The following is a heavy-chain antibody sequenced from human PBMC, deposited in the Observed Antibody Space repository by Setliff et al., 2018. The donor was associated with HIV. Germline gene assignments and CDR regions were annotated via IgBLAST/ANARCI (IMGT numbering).Heavy chain of an antibody. CDR3: AREPHELRYFDWLLYPAYYYYGMDV. Sequence: GESLKISCAASGFTFSSYWMSWVRQAPGKGLEWVANIKYDGSEKYYVGSVKGRFTISRDNAKNSLYLQLNSLRAEDTAVYYCAREPHELRYFDWLLYPAYYYYGMDVWGQGTTVTVSS. CDR2: IKYDGSEK. V-gene: IGHV3-7*01. D-gene: IGHD3-9*01. CDR1: GFTFSSYW. J-gene: IGHJ6*02.